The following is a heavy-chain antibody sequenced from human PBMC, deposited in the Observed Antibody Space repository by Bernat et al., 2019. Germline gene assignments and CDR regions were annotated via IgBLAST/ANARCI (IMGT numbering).Heavy chain of an antibody. V-gene: IGHV3-64*01. CDR1: GFTFSTYA. CDR2: LLVNGAHP. CDR3: ARDKDGGYAFDY. D-gene: IGHD5-12*01. Sequence: EVELVESGGGLVQPGGSLRLSCTASGFTFSTYAMHWVRQTPGKGLEYVSSLLVNGAHPHYANSVKGRFTISRDNSKNTLYLQMGSLRPEDTAMYYCARDKDGGYAFDYWGQGTLVTVSS. J-gene: IGHJ4*02.